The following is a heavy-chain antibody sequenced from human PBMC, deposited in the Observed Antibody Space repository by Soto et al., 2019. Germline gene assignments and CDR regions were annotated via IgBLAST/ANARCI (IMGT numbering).Heavy chain of an antibody. V-gene: IGHV3-53*01. CDR3: ARGSAAAGTLVQDDAFDI. CDR2: RYSDGGT. D-gene: IGHD6-13*01. J-gene: IGHJ3*02. Sequence: GGSLRLSCAASGFIVSSNYMSWGRQAPGQGLEWGPVRYSDGGTYYADSVKGRFTISRDNSKNTLYLQMNSLRAEDTAVYYCARGSAAAGTLVQDDAFDIWGQGTMVTVSS. CDR1: GFIVSSNY.